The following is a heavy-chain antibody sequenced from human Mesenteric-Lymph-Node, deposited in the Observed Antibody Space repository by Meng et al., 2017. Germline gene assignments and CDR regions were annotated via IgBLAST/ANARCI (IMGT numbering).Heavy chain of an antibody. CDR1: GFTFSSYA. CDR3: ARDSVSYEGHWSNYGSGSSNWFDP. CDR2: ISGSGGST. J-gene: IGHJ5*02. Sequence: GESLKISCAASGFTFSSYAMSWVRQAPGKGLEWVSAISGSGGSTYYADSVKGRFTISRDNSKNTLYLQMNSLRAEDTAVYYCARDSVSYEGHWSNYGSGSSNWFDPWGQGTLVTVSS. V-gene: IGHV3-23*01. D-gene: IGHD3-10*01.